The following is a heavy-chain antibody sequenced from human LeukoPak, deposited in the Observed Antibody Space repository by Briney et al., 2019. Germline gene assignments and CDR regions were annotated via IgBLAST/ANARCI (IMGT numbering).Heavy chain of an antibody. CDR1: GFTFSSYA. Sequence: GGSLRLSCAASGFTFSSYAMHWVRQAPGKGLEWVAVISYDGSNKYYADSVKGRFTISSDNSKNTLYLQMNSLRAEDTAVYYCARDDPGYCSSTSCYGDFDYWGQGTLVTVSS. CDR3: ARDDPGYCSSTSCYGDFDY. V-gene: IGHV3-30*01. CDR2: ISYDGSNK. D-gene: IGHD2-2*01. J-gene: IGHJ4*02.